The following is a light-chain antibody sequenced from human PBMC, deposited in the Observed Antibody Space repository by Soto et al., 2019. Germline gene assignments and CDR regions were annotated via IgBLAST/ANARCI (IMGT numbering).Light chain of an antibody. Sequence: QSVLTQPASVSGSPGQSITISCTGTTSDVGSYNLVSWYQQHPGKAPKLMIYEGGKRPSGVSNRFSGSKSGNTASLTISGLQAEDEAEYYCCSYAGSSTPSYVFGIGTKLTVL. CDR3: CSYAGSSTPSYV. V-gene: IGLV2-23*01. CDR1: TSDVGSYNL. J-gene: IGLJ1*01. CDR2: EGG.